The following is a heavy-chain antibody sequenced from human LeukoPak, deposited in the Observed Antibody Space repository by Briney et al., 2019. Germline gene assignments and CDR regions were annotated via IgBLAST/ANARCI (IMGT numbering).Heavy chain of an antibody. J-gene: IGHJ4*02. CDR2: IYYSGST. V-gene: IGHV4-59*11. D-gene: IGHD3-22*01. CDR3: ARRSRVLDSRDSRYYFDH. Sequence: SETLSLTCIVSGGSISSHYWSWIRQTPGKGLEYIGYIYYSGSTDYNPSLKSRVTISLDTSKNQFSLHLSSVTAADTAVYYCARRSRVLDSRDSRYYFDHWGQGTLVTVSS. CDR1: GGSISSHY.